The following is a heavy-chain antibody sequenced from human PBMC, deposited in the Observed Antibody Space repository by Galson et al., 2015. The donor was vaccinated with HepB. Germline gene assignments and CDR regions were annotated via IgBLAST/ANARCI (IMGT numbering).Heavy chain of an antibody. CDR2: ISGSGGNT. CDR3: AKDLPATGRVYYMDV. Sequence: SLRLSCAASGFTFTSYAMSWARQAPGKGLEWVSAISGSGGNTYYADSVKGRSTISRDNSKNTLYLQMNSLRAEDTAVYYCAKDLPATGRVYYMDVWGKGTTVTVSS. D-gene: IGHD1-1*01. V-gene: IGHV3-23*01. J-gene: IGHJ6*03. CDR1: GFTFTSYA.